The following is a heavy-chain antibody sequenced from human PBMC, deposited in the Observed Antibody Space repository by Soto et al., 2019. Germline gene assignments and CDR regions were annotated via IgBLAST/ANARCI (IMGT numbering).Heavy chain of an antibody. CDR2: IKSKTDGGTT. V-gene: IGHV3-15*01. CDR3: TTDQEVAIFGVVISYYFDY. J-gene: IGHJ4*02. D-gene: IGHD3-3*01. Sequence: GGSLRLSCAASGFTFSNAWMSWVRQAPGKGLEWVGRIKSKTDGGTTDYAAPVKGRFTISRDDSKNTLYLQMNSLKTKDTAVYYCTTDQEVAIFGVVISYYFDYWGQGTLVTVSS. CDR1: GFTFSNAW.